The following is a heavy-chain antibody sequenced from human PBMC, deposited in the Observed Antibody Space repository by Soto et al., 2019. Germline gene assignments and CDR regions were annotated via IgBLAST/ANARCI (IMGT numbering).Heavy chain of an antibody. CDR1: GGSFSGYY. D-gene: IGHD3-22*01. V-gene: IGHV4-34*12. J-gene: IGHJ4*02. Sequence: SETLSLTCDVDGGSFSGYYWSWIRQPPGKGLEWIGEIFHGGSTNYSPYLKSRVTISVDTSKNHFSLELSSVTAADTAVYYCARPHYDSNTFYSFFDYWGQGTLVTVSS. CDR2: IFHGGST. CDR3: ARPHYDSNTFYSFFDY.